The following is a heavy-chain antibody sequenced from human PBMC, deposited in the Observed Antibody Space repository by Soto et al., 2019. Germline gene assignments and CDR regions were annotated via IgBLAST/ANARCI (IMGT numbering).Heavy chain of an antibody. V-gene: IGHV3-23*01. CDR2: IHGGGGAT. CDR1: GFTFSAYA. Sequence: EVQLLESGGGLVQPGGSLRLSCAASGFTFSAYAMGWVRQAPGKGLEWVSTIHGGGGATHYADSVKGRFTISRDDSKNTLYAQMSRLRAEDTALYYCAKFEGHPLEYWYLYFWGRGTLVTVSS. J-gene: IGHJ2*01. CDR3: AKFEGHPLEYWYLYF. D-gene: IGHD1-1*01.